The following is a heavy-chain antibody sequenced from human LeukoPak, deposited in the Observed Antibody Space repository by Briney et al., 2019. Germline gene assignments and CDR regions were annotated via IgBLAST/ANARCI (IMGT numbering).Heavy chain of an antibody. Sequence: NPSETLSLTCTVSGGSISSYYWSWIRQPPGKGLEWIGYIYYSGSTNYNPSLKSRVTISVDTSKNQFSLKLSSVTAADTAVYYCARLIDEGYCSGGSCYAGWFDPWGQGTLVTVSS. V-gene: IGHV4-59*08. CDR1: GGSISSYY. CDR2: IYYSGST. CDR3: ARLIDEGYCSGGSCYAGWFDP. D-gene: IGHD2-15*01. J-gene: IGHJ5*02.